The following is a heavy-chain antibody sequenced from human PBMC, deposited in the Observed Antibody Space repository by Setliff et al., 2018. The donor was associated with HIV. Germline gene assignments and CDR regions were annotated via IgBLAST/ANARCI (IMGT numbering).Heavy chain of an antibody. V-gene: IGHV3-53*01. D-gene: IGHD3-16*01. CDR2: IYRGGTT. J-gene: IGHJ5*02. CDR1: GFVVSSNY. CDR3: AKDYTPTFWEYNWFDV. Sequence: PGGSLRLSCAASGFVVSSNYMTWVRQAPGKGLEWVSVIYRGGTTYYAHSVKGRFTISRDNSRDTLYLEMNNLRAEDTALYYCAKDYTPTFWEYNWFDVWGQGTQVTVSS.